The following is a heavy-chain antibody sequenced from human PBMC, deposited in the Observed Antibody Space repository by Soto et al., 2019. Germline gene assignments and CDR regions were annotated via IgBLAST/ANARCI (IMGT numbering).Heavy chain of an antibody. V-gene: IGHV4-31*03. CDR2: IYYSGST. Sequence: PSETLSLTCTVSGDSISSGGYYWSWIRQHPGQGLEWIGYIYYSGSTYYNPSLKSRLTISLDTSKNQFSLKLSSVTAADTAVYYCARRSSSSLGSLFDPWGRGIPVTVSS. CDR1: GDSISSGGYY. CDR3: ARRSSSSLGSLFDP. D-gene: IGHD6-6*01. J-gene: IGHJ5*02.